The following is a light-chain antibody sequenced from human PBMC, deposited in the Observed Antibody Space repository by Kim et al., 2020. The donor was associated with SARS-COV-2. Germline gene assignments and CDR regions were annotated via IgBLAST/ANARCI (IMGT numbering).Light chain of an antibody. CDR3: QQYNNWSALS. Sequence: SPGERATLSCRASQSVSINLAWYQQKPGQSPRLLIYDASTRATGIPARFSGSGSGTEFTLTISSLQSEDFAFYHCQQYNNWSALSFGGWTKVDIK. CDR2: DAS. J-gene: IGKJ4*01. CDR1: QSVSIN. V-gene: IGKV3-15*01.